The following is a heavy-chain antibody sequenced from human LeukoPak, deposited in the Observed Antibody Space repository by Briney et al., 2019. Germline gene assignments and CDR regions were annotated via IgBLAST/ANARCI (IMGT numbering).Heavy chain of an antibody. CDR2: IYHSGST. J-gene: IGHJ4*02. CDR3: ARSELLWIGGVNSGFDY. D-gene: IGHD3-10*01. CDR1: GGSISSGGYS. Sequence: PSQTLSLTCAVSGGSISSGGYSWSWIRQPPGKGLEWIGYIYHSGSTNYNPSLKSRVTISLDTSKNQFSLKLSSVTAADTAVYYCARSELLWIGGVNSGFDYWGQGTLVTVSS. V-gene: IGHV4-30-2*02.